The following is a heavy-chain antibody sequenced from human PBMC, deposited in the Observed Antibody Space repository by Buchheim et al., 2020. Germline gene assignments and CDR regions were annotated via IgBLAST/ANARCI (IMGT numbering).Heavy chain of an antibody. CDR2: AYYTGTT. CDR3: ASGTILWFRTIDF. V-gene: IGHV4-39*01. J-gene: IGHJ4*02. CDR1: GDSIGSSSYY. Sequence: QLQLQESGPGLVKPSETLSLTCFVSGDSIGSSSYYWGWVRQSPGKGLEWIAIAYYTGTTVYNPSLKSRVTIPIETSKSQFSLKMNSVTAADTAVYYCASGTILWFRTIDFWGQGAL. D-gene: IGHD3-10*01.